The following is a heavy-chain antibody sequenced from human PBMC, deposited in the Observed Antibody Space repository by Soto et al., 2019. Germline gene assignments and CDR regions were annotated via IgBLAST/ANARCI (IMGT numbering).Heavy chain of an antibody. V-gene: IGHV1-24*01. J-gene: IGHJ4*02. CDR3: AHDIPLRL. D-gene: IGHD3-9*01. CDR2: FDPEDGEE. Sequence: ASVKVSCKVSGYTLTELSMQWVRQAPGKGLEWMGGFDPEDGEEMYAQKFQGRVTMTEDTSTDTAYMELSGLRSDDTGVYYCAHDIPLRLWGQGTLVSVSS. CDR1: GYTLTELS.